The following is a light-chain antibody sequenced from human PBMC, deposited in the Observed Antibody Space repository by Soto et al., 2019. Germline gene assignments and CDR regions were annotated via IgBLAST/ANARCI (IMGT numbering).Light chain of an antibody. J-gene: IGKJ1*01. CDR1: QSISNW. V-gene: IGKV1-5*03. Sequence: DIQMTQSPSTLSASVGDRVTITCRASQSISNWLAWYQQKPGKAPNLLIYKASSLESGVPSRFSGSGSGTEFTLTISSLQPDDFASYYCQQYSKYPRTFGQGTKV. CDR2: KAS. CDR3: QQYSKYPRT.